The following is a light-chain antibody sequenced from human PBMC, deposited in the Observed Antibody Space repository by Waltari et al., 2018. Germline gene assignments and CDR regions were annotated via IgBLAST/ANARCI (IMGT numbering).Light chain of an antibody. CDR2: DVS. J-gene: IGLJ2*01. Sequence: QAALTQPPSVSGSPGQSVTISCTGTSSYIGGYNYVSWYQQHPGKAPKLMIYDVSKRPSGVSDRFSGSKSGNTASLTISGLQAEDEADYYCSSYAGSNTFLFGGGTRLTVL. CDR3: SSYAGSNTFL. V-gene: IGLV2-11*01. CDR1: SSYIGGYNY.